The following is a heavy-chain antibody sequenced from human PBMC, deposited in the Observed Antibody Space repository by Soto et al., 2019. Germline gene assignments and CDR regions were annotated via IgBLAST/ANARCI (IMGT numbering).Heavy chain of an antibody. CDR2: ISSSSSTI. D-gene: IGHD2-2*01. CDR1: GFTFSDYA. V-gene: IGHV3-48*02. CDR3: ASTLQYCTSTSCYPWGRFDY. J-gene: IGHJ4*02. Sequence: EVQLVESGGGLVQPGGSLRLSCAASGFTFSDYALNWVRQAPGEGLEWISYISSSSSTIYFADSLKGRFTISRDNAKNSLYLQMNSLRDEDTAVYYCASTLQYCTSTSCYPWGRFDYWWQGTLVTVSS.